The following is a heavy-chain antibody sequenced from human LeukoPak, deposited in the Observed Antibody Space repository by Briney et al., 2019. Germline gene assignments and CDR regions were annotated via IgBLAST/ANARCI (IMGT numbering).Heavy chain of an antibody. J-gene: IGHJ6*03. V-gene: IGHV3-7*04. D-gene: IGHD6-6*01. CDR1: AFTFSDYW. CDR3: ARASIAARPSYYYMDV. Sequence: GGSLRLSCAASAFTFSDYWMTWVRQAPGTGLERVANINKDGSETYYVDSVKGRFTISRDNAKKSLYLQMNSLRAEDTAVYYCARASIAARPSYYYMDVWGKGTTVTVSS. CDR2: INKDGSET.